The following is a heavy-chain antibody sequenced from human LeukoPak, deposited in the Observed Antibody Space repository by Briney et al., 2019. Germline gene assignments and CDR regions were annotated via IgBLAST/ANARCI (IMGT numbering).Heavy chain of an antibody. CDR2: ISYDGSNK. D-gene: IGHD3-10*01. V-gene: IGHV3-30*01. J-gene: IGHJ4*02. Sequence: GRSLRLSCAASGFTFSTYPMHWVRQAPGKGLEWVAVISYDGSNKNYADSVEGRFAIPRDNSKNTLYLQMNSLREEDTAVYYCARDAISRGSGSYCDYWGQGTLVTVSS. CDR3: ARDAISRGSGSYCDY. CDR1: GFTFSTYP.